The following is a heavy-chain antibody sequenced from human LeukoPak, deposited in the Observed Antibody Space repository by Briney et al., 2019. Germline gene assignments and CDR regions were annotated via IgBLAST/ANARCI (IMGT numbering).Heavy chain of an antibody. CDR1: GVTFSSYT. J-gene: IGHJ5*02. CDR3: AKVKWELTGWFDP. V-gene: IGHV3-23*01. D-gene: IGHD1-26*01. CDR2: ISGSGSST. Sequence: PGGSLRLSCAASGVTFSSYTMSWVRQAPGKGLEWVSLISGSGSSTFYADSVKGRFTMSRDNSKNTLYLQMNSLRAEDTAVYYCAKVKWELTGWFDPWGQGTLVTVSS.